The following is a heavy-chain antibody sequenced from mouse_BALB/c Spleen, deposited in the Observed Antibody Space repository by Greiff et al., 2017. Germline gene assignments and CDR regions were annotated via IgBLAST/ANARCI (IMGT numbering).Heavy chain of an antibody. Sequence: EVQVVESGGGLVKPGGSLKLSCAASGFTFSDYYMYWVRQTPEKRLEWVATISDGGSYTYYPDSVKGRFTISRDNAKNNLYLQMSSLKSEDTAMYYGARDSSGYVGFAYWGQGTLVTVSA. D-gene: IGHD3-1*01. J-gene: IGHJ3*01. CDR1: GFTFSDYY. CDR3: ARDSSGYVGFAY. V-gene: IGHV5-4*02. CDR2: ISDGGSYT.